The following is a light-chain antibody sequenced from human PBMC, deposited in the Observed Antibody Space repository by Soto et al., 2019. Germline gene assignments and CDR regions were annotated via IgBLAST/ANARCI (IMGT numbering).Light chain of an antibody. CDR2: LGS. Sequence: DIVMTQSPLSLPVTPGEPASISCRSSQSLLHSNGYNYLDWYLQKPGQSPQLLIYLGSNRASGVPDRFSGSVSGTDFTLKISRVEAEDVGVYHCMQALQTPRTFGQGTKVEIK. V-gene: IGKV2-28*01. CDR1: QSLLHSNGYNY. J-gene: IGKJ1*01. CDR3: MQALQTPRT.